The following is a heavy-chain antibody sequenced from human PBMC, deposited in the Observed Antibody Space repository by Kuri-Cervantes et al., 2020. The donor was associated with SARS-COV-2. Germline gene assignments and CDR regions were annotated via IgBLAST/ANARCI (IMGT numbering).Heavy chain of an antibody. CDR3: AKAGGGTAARPVPYYYYYGMDV. J-gene: IGHJ6*02. CDR2: ISYDGSNK. Sequence: GGSLRLSCAASGFTFSSYAMHWVRQAPGEGLEWVAVISYDGSNKYYADSVKGRLTISRDNSKNTLYLQMNSLRAEDTAVYYCAKAGGGTAARPVPYYYYYGMDVWGQGTTVTVSS. CDR1: GFTFSSYA. D-gene: IGHD6-6*01. V-gene: IGHV3-30-3*01.